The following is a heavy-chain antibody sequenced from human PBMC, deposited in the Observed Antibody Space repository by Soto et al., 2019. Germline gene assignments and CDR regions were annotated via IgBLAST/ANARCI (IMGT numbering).Heavy chain of an antibody. CDR1: NGSLSGYY. D-gene: IGHD3-22*01. V-gene: IGHV4-59*08. CDR3: ARLGGYYQSLDT. CDR2: VYYTGTT. Sequence: PSETLSLTCTVSNGSLSGYYWTWIRQPPGKGLEWIGNVYYTGTTRYNPSLKRRVTISVDTSKNRISLKLSSVTAADTAFYYCARLGGYYQSLDTWGQGTLVTVSS. J-gene: IGHJ5*02.